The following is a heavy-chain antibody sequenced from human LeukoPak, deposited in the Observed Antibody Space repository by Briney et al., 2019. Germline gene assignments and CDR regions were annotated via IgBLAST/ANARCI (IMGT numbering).Heavy chain of an antibody. CDR3: ARVSYDSSGYYLKQPNWFDP. V-gene: IGHV3-53*01. D-gene: IGHD3-22*01. J-gene: IGHJ5*02. CDR1: GFTVSSNY. Sequence: GGSLRLSCAASGFTVSSNYMSWVRQAPGKGLEWVSVIYSGGSTYYADSVKGRFTISRDNSKNTLYLQMNSLRAEDTAVYYCARVSYDSSGYYLKQPNWFDPWGQGTLVTVSS. CDR2: IYSGGST.